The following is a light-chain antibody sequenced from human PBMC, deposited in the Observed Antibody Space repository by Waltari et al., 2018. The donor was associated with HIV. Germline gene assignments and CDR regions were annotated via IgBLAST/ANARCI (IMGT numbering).Light chain of an antibody. CDR2: EVS. CDR3: CSYTSSDSYV. Sequence: QSALTQPASVSGSPGQSLTISCTGASRAVGRYTYFSWYQQYPGKAPKLIIYEVSSRPSGVSNRFSASKSGNTASLTISGLLAEDEADYYCCSYTSSDSYVFGTGTKVTVL. V-gene: IGLV2-14*01. J-gene: IGLJ1*01. CDR1: SRAVGRYTY.